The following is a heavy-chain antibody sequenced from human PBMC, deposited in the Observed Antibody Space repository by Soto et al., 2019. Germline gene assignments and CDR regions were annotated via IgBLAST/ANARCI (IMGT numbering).Heavy chain of an antibody. V-gene: IGHV4-30-4*08. CDR1: GFTISSSSYY. CDR3: RYELRYFDPLGAFDI. Sequence: TSETLSLTSTVSGFTISSSSYYWGWIRQPPGKGLEWIGYIYYSGSTYYNPSLKSRVTISVDTSKNQFSLKLSSVTAADTAVYYCRYELRYFDPLGAFDIWGQGTMVTVSS. D-gene: IGHD3-9*01. CDR2: IYYSGST. J-gene: IGHJ3*02.